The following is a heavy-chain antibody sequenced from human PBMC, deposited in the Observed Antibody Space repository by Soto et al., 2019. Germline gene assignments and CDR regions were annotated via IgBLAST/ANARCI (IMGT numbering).Heavy chain of an antibody. J-gene: IGHJ3*01. Sequence: GGSLRLSCAASGFTFSSYAMHWVRQAPGKGLEWVAVISYDGSNKYYADSVKGRFTISRDNSKNTLYLQMNSLRAEDTAVYYCYTYFGGDSTLRGYWGQGTMVTVSS. CDR1: GFTFSSYA. V-gene: IGHV3-30-3*01. CDR2: ISYDGSNK. D-gene: IGHD2-2*01. CDR3: YTYFGGDSTLRGY.